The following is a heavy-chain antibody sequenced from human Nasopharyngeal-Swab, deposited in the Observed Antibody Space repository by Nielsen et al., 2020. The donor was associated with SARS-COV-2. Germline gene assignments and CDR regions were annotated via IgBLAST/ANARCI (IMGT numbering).Heavy chain of an antibody. CDR1: GDSISSSSYY. Sequence: SETLSLTCTVSGDSISSSSYYWGWIRQPPGKGLEWIGNIYYTGSTNYNPSLKSRVTISIDTSKNQFSLKLSSVTVADTAVYYCARHRGLTTIFDYWGQGALVTVSS. V-gene: IGHV4-39*01. CDR3: ARHRGLTTIFDY. CDR2: IYYTGST. J-gene: IGHJ4*02. D-gene: IGHD1/OR15-1a*01.